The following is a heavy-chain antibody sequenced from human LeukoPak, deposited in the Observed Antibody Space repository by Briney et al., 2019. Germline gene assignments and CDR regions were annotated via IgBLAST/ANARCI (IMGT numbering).Heavy chain of an antibody. CDR3: ARRARTSLYFQY. Sequence: GESLKISCKSSGDNLTSNWVAWVRQMPGKGLEWMGIISIGDSDTRYSPSFQGQVTLSADKSISTACLQWSSLKASDSATYFCARRARTSLYFQYWGQGTLVIVSS. V-gene: IGHV5-51*01. D-gene: IGHD1-1*01. J-gene: IGHJ1*01. CDR1: GDNLTSNW. CDR2: ISIGDSDT.